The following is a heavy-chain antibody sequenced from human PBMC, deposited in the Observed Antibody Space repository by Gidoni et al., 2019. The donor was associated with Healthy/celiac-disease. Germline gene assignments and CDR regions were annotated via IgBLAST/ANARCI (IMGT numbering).Heavy chain of an antibody. CDR3: ARLPAAIPNWFDP. CDR1: GGSLSSSSYY. V-gene: IGHV4-39*01. J-gene: IGHJ5*02. D-gene: IGHD2-2*01. CDR2: IHYSGST. Sequence: QLQLQESGPGLVKPSETLSLTCTVSGGSLSSSSYYWGWIRQPPGKGLEWIGSIHYSGSTYYNPSIKSRVTISVDTSKNQFSLKLSSVTAADTAVYYCARLPAAIPNWFDPWGQGTLVTVSS.